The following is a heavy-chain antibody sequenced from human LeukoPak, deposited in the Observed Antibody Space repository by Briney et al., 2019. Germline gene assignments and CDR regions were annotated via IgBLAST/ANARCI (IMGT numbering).Heavy chain of an antibody. CDR3: AKDLIEMATIFGLGDAFDI. CDR1: GFTFSSYA. CDR2: ISGSGGST. V-gene: IGHV3-23*01. D-gene: IGHD5-24*01. Sequence: PGGSLRLSCAASGFTFSSYAMSWVRQAPGKGLEWVSAISGSGGSTYYADSVKGRFTISRDNSKNTLYLQMNSLRAEDTAVYYCAKDLIEMATIFGLGDAFDIWGQGTMVTVSS. J-gene: IGHJ3*02.